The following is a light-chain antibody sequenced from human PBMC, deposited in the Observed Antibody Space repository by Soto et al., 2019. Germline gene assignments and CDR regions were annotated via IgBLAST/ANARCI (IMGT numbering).Light chain of an antibody. CDR2: DAS. CDR3: QQYNVVPPT. CDR1: QETSIF. J-gene: IGKJ2*01. V-gene: IGKV1-33*01. Sequence: DIQMTQSPSSLSAFVGDRVTITCRASQETSIFLNWFQQKPGKAPKLLIYDASNLEKGVPSRFTGSGSGTHFTLNINGLQPDDFATYFCQQYNVVPPTFGQGT.